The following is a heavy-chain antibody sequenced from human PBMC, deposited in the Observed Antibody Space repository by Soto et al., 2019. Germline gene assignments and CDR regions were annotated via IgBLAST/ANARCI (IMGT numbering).Heavy chain of an antibody. CDR1: GFTFSDYY. D-gene: IGHD6-13*01. Sequence: GGSLRLSCAASGFTFSDYYMTWIRQAPGKGLEWVSYISSSGSTIYYADSVKGRFTISRDNAKNSLYLQMNSLRAEDTAVYYCARDPVDGIAAAGLDYWGQGTLVTVSS. J-gene: IGHJ4*02. V-gene: IGHV3-11*01. CDR2: ISSSGSTI. CDR3: ARDPVDGIAAAGLDY.